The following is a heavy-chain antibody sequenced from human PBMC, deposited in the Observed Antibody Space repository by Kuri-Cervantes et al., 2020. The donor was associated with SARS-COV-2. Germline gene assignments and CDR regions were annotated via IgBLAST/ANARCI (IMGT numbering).Heavy chain of an antibody. D-gene: IGHD3-22*01. CDR1: GGSLSSYY. CDR3: ARDADSSGSLDY. J-gene: IGHJ4*02. V-gene: IGHV4-4*07. Sequence: ESLKISCTVSGGSLSSYYWSWIRQPAGKGLEWIGRIYTSGSTNCNPSLKSRVTMSVDTSKNQFSLKLSSVTAADTAVYYCARDADSSGSLDYWGQGTLVTVSS. CDR2: IYTSGST.